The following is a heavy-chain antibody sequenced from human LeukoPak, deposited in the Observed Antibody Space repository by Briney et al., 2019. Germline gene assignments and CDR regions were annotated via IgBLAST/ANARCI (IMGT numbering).Heavy chain of an antibody. J-gene: IGHJ4*02. V-gene: IGHV4-59*01. CDR2: IYYSGNT. D-gene: IGHD6-19*01. CDR3: ARDGSSGWYGTIDY. Sequence: SETLSLTCTVSGGSISSYYWSWIRQSPGKGLEWIGYIYYSGNTNYNPSLKSRVTISVDTSKNQFSLNLRSVTAADTAVYYCARDGSSGWYGTIDYWGQGTLVTVS. CDR1: GGSISSYY.